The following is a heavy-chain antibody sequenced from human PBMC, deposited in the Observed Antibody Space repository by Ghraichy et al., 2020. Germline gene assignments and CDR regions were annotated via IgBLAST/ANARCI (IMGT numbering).Heavy chain of an antibody. J-gene: IGHJ4*02. CDR3: TTSPKAEYNY. V-gene: IGHV3-74*01. Sequence: LSLTCAASGFPFRGYWMTWVRQAPGKGLVWVSHIKSDGSYTNYADSVKDRFTISRDNAKNTLYLQMNIVRAEDTAVYYCTTSPKAEYNYWGQGTLVTVSS. CDR1: GFPFRGYW. CDR2: IKSDGSYT. D-gene: IGHD6-6*01.